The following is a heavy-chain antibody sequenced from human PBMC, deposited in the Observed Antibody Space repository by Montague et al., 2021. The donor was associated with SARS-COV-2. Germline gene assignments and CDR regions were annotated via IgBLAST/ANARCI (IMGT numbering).Heavy chain of an antibody. CDR3: ARGGYYDYAFDI. CDR1: GGSISSYY. D-gene: IGHD3-22*01. V-gene: IGHV4-59*01. CDR2: IYYSGST. J-gene: IGHJ3*02. Sequence: SETLSLTCTVSGGSISSYYWSWIRQPPGKGLEWIGYIYYSGSTNYNPSPKSRVTISVDTSKNQFSLKLSSVTAADTAVYYCARGGYYDYAFDIWGQGTMATVSS.